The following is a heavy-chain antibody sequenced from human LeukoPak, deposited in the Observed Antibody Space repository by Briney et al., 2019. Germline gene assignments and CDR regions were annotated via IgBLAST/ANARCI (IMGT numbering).Heavy chain of an antibody. V-gene: IGHV3-23*01. CDR2: ISGSGGST. J-gene: IGHJ3*02. D-gene: IGHD3-3*01. CDR3: AKGGLRFLEWHSRGGWAFDI. CDR1: GFTFSSYA. Sequence: GGSLRLSCAASGFTFSSYAMSWVRQAPGKGLEWVSAISGSGGSTYYADSVKGRFTISRDNSKNTLYLQMNSLRAEDTAVYYCAKGGLRFLEWHSRGGWAFDIWGQGTMVTVSS.